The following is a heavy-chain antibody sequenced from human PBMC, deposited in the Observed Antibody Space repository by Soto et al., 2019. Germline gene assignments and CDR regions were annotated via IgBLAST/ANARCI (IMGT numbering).Heavy chain of an antibody. CDR1: GFTVSSND. J-gene: IGHJ4*02. D-gene: IGHD6-19*01. V-gene: IGHV3-53*01. Sequence: GGSLRVSCAAPGFTVSSNDSSWGPQAPGKGLEWVSVIYSGGSTYYADSVKGRFTISRDNSKNTLYLQMNSLRAEDTAVYYCVRVREQWLVMADYWGQGTLVTVSS. CDR2: IYSGGST. CDR3: VRVREQWLVMADY.